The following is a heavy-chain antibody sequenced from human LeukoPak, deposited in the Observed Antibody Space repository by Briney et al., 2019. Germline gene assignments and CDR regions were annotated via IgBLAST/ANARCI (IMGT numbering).Heavy chain of an antibody. V-gene: IGHV4-59*01. CDR2: IYYSGST. J-gene: IGHJ3*02. D-gene: IGHD2-15*01. Sequence: SETLSLTCTVSGGSISSYYWSWIRQPPGKGLEWIGYIYYSGSTNYNPSLKSRVTISVDTSKNQFSLKLSSVTAADTAVYYCARVAGWSPSAFDIWGQGIMVTVSS. CDR1: GGSISSYY. CDR3: ARVAGWSPSAFDI.